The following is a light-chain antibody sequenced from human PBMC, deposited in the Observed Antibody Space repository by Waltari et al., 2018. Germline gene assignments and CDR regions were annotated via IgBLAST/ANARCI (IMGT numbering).Light chain of an antibody. CDR2: AAS. Sequence: EIVLTQSPVTLSLSPGERATLSCRASESSSGGTLGRYQQKLGKAPRRFIFAASSRAPGIPGRFSGSGSWTDCTLTVSRMEHYDFAVDYCQYYGTSPGTFGQGTKVEIK. CDR1: ESSSGGT. CDR3: QYYGTSPGT. V-gene: IGKV3-20*01. J-gene: IGKJ1*01.